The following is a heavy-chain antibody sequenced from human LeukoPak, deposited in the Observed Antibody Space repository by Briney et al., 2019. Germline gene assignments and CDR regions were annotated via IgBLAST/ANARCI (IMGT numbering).Heavy chain of an antibody. J-gene: IGHJ4*02. CDR1: GFTFSDYY. D-gene: IGHD3-22*01. V-gene: IGHV3-11*06. Sequence: GGSLRLSCAPSGFTFSDYYMSWIRQAPGKGLEWVSYISSSSYTNYADSVKGRFTISRDNAKNSLYLQMNSLRAEDTAVYYCARYDSSAHYWGYWGQGTLVTVSS. CDR3: ARYDSSAHYWGY. CDR2: ISSSSYT.